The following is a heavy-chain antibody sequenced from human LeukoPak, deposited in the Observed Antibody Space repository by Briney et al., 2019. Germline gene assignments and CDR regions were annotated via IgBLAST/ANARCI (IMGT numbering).Heavy chain of an antibody. V-gene: IGHV3-21*01. CDR3: ARALYGDYGTDY. Sequence: GGSLRLSCAASGFTFSSYAMNWVRQAPGKGLEWVSSISSSSSYIYYADSVKGRFTISRDNAKNSLYLQMNSLRAEDTAVYYCARALYGDYGTDYWGQGTLVTVSS. J-gene: IGHJ4*02. CDR1: GFTFSSYA. D-gene: IGHD4-17*01. CDR2: ISSSSSYI.